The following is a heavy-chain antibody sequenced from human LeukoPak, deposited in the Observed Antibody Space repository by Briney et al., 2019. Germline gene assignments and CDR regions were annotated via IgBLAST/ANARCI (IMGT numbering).Heavy chain of an antibody. J-gene: IGHJ4*02. D-gene: IGHD5-12*01. CDR2: VYYSGST. CDR3: ARGVAGYGPYDY. V-gene: IGHV4-59*11. Sequence: PSETLSLTCTVSGGSISSLYWSWIRQPPGKGLEWIGSVYYSGSTSYNPSLKSPVAISLDTSNNQFSLRLNSVTAADTAVYYCARGVAGYGPYDYWGQGTLVTVSS. CDR1: GGSISSLY.